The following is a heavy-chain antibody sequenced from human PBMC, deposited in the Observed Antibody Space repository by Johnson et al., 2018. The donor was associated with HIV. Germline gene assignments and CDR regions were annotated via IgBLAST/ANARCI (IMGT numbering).Heavy chain of an antibody. CDR1: GFTFSDYY. D-gene: IGHD6-13*01. CDR2: ISSSGSTI. CDR3: AKGYIAAAGDGWEAFDI. Sequence: QVQLVESGGGLVKPGGSLRLSCAASGFTFSDYYMSWIRKAPGKGLEWVSYISSSGSTIYYADSVKGRFTISRDNGKNSLYLQMNSMRAEDTAVYYCAKGYIAAAGDGWEAFDIWGQGTMVTVSS. J-gene: IGHJ3*02. V-gene: IGHV3-11*04.